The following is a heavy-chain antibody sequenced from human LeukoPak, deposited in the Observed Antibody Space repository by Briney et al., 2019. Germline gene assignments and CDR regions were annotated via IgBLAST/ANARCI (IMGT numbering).Heavy chain of an antibody. CDR3: ARVQGMVRGGRTAFDI. D-gene: IGHD3-10*01. V-gene: IGHV4-30-2*01. J-gene: IGHJ3*02. Sequence: SETLSLTCAVSGGSISSGGYSWSWIRQPPGKGLEWIGYIYHSGSTYYNPSLKSRVTISVDRSKNQFSLKLSSVTAADTAVYYCARVQGMVRGGRTAFDIWGQGTMVTVSS. CDR1: GGSISSGGYS. CDR2: IYHSGST.